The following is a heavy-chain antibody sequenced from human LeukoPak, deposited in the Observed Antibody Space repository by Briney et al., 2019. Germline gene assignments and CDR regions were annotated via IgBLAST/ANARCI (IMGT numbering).Heavy chain of an antibody. CDR3: AKDDTMIVVVIISFDY. CDR1: GFTSSSYA. CDR2: ISGSGGST. V-gene: IGHV3-23*01. D-gene: IGHD3-22*01. J-gene: IGHJ4*02. Sequence: PGGSLRLSCAASGFTSSSYAMSWVRQAPGKGLEWVSAISGSGGSTYCADSVKGRFTISRDNSKNTLYLQMNSLRAEDTAVYYCAKDDTMIVVVIISFDYWGQGTLVTVSS.